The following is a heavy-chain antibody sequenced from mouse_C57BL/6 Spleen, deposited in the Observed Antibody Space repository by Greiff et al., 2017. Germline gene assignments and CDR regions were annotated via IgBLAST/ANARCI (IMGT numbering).Heavy chain of an antibody. Sequence: VQLQQPGAELVKPGASVKMSCKASGYTFTSYWITWVKQRPGQGLEWIGDIYPGSGSTNYNEKFKSKATLTVETSSSTAYMQLSSLTSEDSAVYYCARRTYPYAMDYWGQGTSVTVSS. CDR1: GYTFTSYW. CDR2: IYPGSGST. J-gene: IGHJ4*01. D-gene: IGHD5-1*01. CDR3: ARRTYPYAMDY. V-gene: IGHV1-55*01.